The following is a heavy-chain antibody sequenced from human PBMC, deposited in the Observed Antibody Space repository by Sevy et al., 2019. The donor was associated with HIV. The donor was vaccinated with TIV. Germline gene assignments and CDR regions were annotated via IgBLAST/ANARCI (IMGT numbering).Heavy chain of an antibody. CDR3: ARVRDCSGGSCYSAYFDY. Sequence: APVKVSCKASGGTFSSYAISWVRQAPGQGLEWMGGIIPIFGTANYAQKFQGRVTITADKSTSTAYMELSSLRSEDTAVYYCARVRDCSGGSCYSAYFDYWGQGTLVTVSS. CDR1: GGTFSSYA. V-gene: IGHV1-69*06. CDR2: IIPIFGTA. J-gene: IGHJ4*02. D-gene: IGHD2-15*01.